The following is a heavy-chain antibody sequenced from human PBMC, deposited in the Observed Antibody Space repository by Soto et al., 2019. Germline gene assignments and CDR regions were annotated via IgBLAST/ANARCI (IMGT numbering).Heavy chain of an antibody. CDR1: GFTFSSYW. CDR2: IKQDGSEK. Sequence: PGGSLRLACAASGFTFSSYWMSWVRQAPGKGLEWVANIKQDGSEKYYVDSVKGRFTISRDNAKNSLYLQMNSLRAEDTAVYYCARDERNYDFWSGYYYYGMDVWGQGTTVTVSS. J-gene: IGHJ6*02. V-gene: IGHV3-7*01. CDR3: ARDERNYDFWSGYYYYGMDV. D-gene: IGHD3-3*01.